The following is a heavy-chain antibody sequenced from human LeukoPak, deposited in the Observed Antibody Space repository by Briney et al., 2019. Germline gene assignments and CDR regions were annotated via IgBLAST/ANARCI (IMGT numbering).Heavy chain of an antibody. CDR1: GFIFNTYV. D-gene: IGHD3-9*01. V-gene: IGHV3-30*02. CDR2: IRYDGSNK. Sequence: GGSLRLSCAASGFIFNTYVMHWVRQAPGKGLEWLAFIRYDGSNKNYADSVKGRFTISRDNTKNSLYLQMNSLRAEDTAVYYCARDHDWDYMDVWGKGTTVTVYS. CDR3: ARDHDWDYMDV. J-gene: IGHJ6*03.